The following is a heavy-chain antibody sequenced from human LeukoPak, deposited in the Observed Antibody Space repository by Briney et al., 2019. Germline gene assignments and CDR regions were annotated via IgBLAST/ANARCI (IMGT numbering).Heavy chain of an antibody. V-gene: IGHV4-39*02. CDR3: ARDLSSGYDY. Sequence: SETLSLTCTVSGGSISSSSYYWGWIRQPPGKGLEWIGSIYYSRSTYYNPSLKSRVTISVDTSKNQFSLKLSSVTAADTAVYYCARDLSSGYDYWGQGTLVTVSS. CDR2: IYYSRST. J-gene: IGHJ4*02. D-gene: IGHD3-22*01. CDR1: GGSISSSSYY.